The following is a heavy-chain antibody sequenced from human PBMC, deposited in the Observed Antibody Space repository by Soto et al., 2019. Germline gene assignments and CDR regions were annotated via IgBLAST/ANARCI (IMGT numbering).Heavy chain of an antibody. Sequence: GGSLRLSCAASGFTFSSYSMNWVRQAPGKGLEWVSSITSSSSYIYYADSVKGRFTISRDNAKNSLYLQMNSLRAEDTAVYHCARESDYSKSFDYWGQGTLVTVSS. V-gene: IGHV3-21*01. CDR3: ARESDYSKSFDY. D-gene: IGHD4-4*01. CDR1: GFTFSSYS. J-gene: IGHJ4*02. CDR2: ITSSSSYI.